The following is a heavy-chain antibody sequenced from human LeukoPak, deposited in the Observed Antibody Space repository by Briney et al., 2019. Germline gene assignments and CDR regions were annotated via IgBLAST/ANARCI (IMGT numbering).Heavy chain of an antibody. CDR1: GDSVSSGTSA. V-gene: IGHV6-1*01. CDR3: TGDPGYYYGFDV. J-gene: IGHJ6*02. Sequence: SQTLSLTCGISGDSVSSGTSAWNWVRQSPSRGLEWLGRTYYRSQWLNEYAVSVKSRISVNPDTAKNQFSLQLDSVTPEDTAVYYCTGDPGYYYGFDVWGPGTTVTVSS. CDR2: TYYRSQWLN.